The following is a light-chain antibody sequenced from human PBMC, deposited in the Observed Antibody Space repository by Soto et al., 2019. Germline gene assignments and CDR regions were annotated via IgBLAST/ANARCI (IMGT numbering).Light chain of an antibody. CDR3: SSYAGSKGV. V-gene: IGLV2-8*01. J-gene: IGLJ2*01. Sequence: QSALTQPPSASGSPGQSVTISCTGTSSDVGGYNYVSWYQQHPGKAPKLMIYEVSKRPSGVPDRFSGSKSGNTASQTVSGLQAEDEADYYCSSYAGSKGVFGGGTKLTVL. CDR1: SSDVGGYNY. CDR2: EVS.